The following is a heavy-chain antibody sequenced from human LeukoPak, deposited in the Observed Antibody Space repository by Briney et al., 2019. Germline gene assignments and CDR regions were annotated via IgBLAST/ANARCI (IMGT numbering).Heavy chain of an antibody. J-gene: IGHJ4*02. D-gene: IGHD2-21*02. CDR2: ISYDGSNK. Sequence: GGSLRLSCAASGFTFSSYAMHWVRQAPGKGLEWVAVISYDGSNKYYADSGKGRFTISRDNSKNTLYLQMNSLRAEDTAVYYCARDPRRHIVVVTATYFDYWGQGTLVTVSS. CDR1: GFTFSSYA. V-gene: IGHV3-30*04. CDR3: ARDPRRHIVVVTATYFDY.